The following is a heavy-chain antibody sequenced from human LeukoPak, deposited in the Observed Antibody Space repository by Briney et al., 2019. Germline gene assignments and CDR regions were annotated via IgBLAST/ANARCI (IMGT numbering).Heavy chain of an antibody. CDR1: GYSFTSYW. D-gene: IGHD6-19*01. CDR2: IYPGDSDT. Sequence: GESLKISCKGSGYSFTSYWIGWVRQMPGKGLEWMGIIYPGDSDTRYSPSFQGQVTISADKSISTAYLQRSSLKASDTAMYYCARSAVPYSSGWSSYYFDYWGQGTLVTVSS. J-gene: IGHJ4*02. V-gene: IGHV5-51*01. CDR3: ARSAVPYSSGWSSYYFDY.